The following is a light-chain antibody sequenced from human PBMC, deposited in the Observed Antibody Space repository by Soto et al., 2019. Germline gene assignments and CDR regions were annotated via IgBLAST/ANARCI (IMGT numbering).Light chain of an antibody. CDR2: EVS. CDR1: SSDVGGYNY. Sequence: QSALTQPASVSGSPGQSITISGTGTSSDVGGYNYVSWYQQHAGFAPKLIIYEVSNRPSGVSNRFSGSKSGDTASLTISGLQAEDEADYYCSSYTSTNTLAVFGTGTKLTVL. V-gene: IGLV2-14*01. J-gene: IGLJ1*01. CDR3: SSYTSTNTLAV.